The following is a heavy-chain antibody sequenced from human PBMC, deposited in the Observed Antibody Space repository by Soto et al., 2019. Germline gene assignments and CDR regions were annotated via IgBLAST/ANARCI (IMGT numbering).Heavy chain of an antibody. Sequence: EVQLLQSGGGLVQPGGSLTLSCATSGFTFSAYAMGWVRQAPGQGLEWVSAITDGDESTHYADSVKGRFTISRDNSKNTLFLQMNSLRADDTAVYYCAKDRIASSGPGFFDYWGQGTLVTVSS. CDR2: ITDGDEST. CDR1: GFTFSAYA. D-gene: IGHD6-13*01. CDR3: AKDRIASSGPGFFDY. V-gene: IGHV3-23*01. J-gene: IGHJ4*02.